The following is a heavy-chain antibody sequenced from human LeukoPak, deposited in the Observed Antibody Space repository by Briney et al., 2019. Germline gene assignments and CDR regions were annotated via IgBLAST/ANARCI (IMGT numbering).Heavy chain of an antibody. CDR1: GGSISSSSYY. V-gene: IGHV4-39*01. D-gene: IGHD3-10*01. J-gene: IGHJ5*02. CDR3: ARQWYYYGSGSCSWFDP. Sequence: SETLSLTCTVSGGSISSSSYYWGWIRQPPGKGLEWIGSIYYSGRTYYNPSLKSRVTISVDTSKNQFSLKLSSVTAADTAVYYCARQWYYYGSGSCSWFDPWGQGTPVTVSS. CDR2: IYYSGRT.